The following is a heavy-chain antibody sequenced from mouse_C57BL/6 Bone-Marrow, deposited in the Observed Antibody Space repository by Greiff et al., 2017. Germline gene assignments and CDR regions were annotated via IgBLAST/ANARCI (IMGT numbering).Heavy chain of an antibody. V-gene: IGHV1-72*01. J-gene: IGHJ2*01. CDR2: IDPNSGGT. CDR3: ARMGPMDYGYDGGDY. CDR1: GYTFTSYW. D-gene: IGHD2-2*01. Sequence: QVQLQQPGAELVKPGASVKLSCKASGYTFTSYWMHWVKQRPGRGLEWIGRIDPNSGGTKYNEKFKSKATMTVDNPSSTAYMQHSSLTSEDSAVCYCARMGPMDYGYDGGDYWGQGTTLTVSS.